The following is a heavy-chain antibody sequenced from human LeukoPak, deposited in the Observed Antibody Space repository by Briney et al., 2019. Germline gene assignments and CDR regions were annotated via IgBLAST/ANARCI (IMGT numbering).Heavy chain of an antibody. V-gene: IGHV3-23*01. CDR1: GFTFSSYA. J-gene: IGHJ3*02. CDR2: ISGSGGST. D-gene: IGHD5-24*01. Sequence: GGSPRLSCAASGFTFSSYAMSWVRQAPGKGLEWVSAISGSGGSTYYADSVKGRFTISRDNAKNSLYLQMNSLRAEDTAVYYCARDQSWPPGAFDIWGQGTMVTVSS. CDR3: ARDQSWPPGAFDI.